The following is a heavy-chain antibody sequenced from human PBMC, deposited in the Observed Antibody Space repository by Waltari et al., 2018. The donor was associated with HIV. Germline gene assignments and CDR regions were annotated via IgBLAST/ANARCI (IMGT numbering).Heavy chain of an antibody. J-gene: IGHJ4*02. V-gene: IGHV3-66*01. CDR2: IYSGGST. CDR3: ASRSSGYYSGFDY. CDR1: GFTVSSKY. D-gene: IGHD3-22*01. Sequence: EVQLVESGGGLVQPGGSLRLSCAASGFTVSSKYMSWVRQAPGKGLEWVSIIYSGGSTYYADSVKGRFTISRDNSKNTLYLQMNSLRAEDTAVYYCASRSSGYYSGFDYWGQGTLVTVSS.